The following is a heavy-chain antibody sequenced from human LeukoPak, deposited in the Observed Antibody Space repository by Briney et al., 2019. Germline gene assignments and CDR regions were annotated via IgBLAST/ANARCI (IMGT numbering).Heavy chain of an antibody. D-gene: IGHD6-13*01. J-gene: IGHJ4*02. V-gene: IGHV3-21*01. CDR1: GFSFSSYT. Sequence: GGSLRLSCAASGFSFSSYTMNWVRQAPGKGLEWVSSIRSSSSHIYYADSLKGRFTISRDNAKNSLYLQMNSLRAEDTAVYYCARDPQGYSSSWFDYWGQGTLVTVSS. CDR3: ARDPQGYSSSWFDY. CDR2: IRSSSSHI.